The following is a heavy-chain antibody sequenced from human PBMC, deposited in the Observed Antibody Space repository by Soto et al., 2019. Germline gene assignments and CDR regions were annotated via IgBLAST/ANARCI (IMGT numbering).Heavy chain of an antibody. CDR1: GFTFSSYA. J-gene: IGHJ6*02. CDR3: ANATKGTRVVRDYYGMDV. D-gene: IGHD3-10*01. V-gene: IGHV3-23*01. CDR2: ISGSGGST. Sequence: PGGSLRLSCAASGFTFSSYAMSWVRQAPGKGLEWVSAISGSGGSTYYADSVKGRFTISRDNSKNTLYPQMNSLRAEDTAVYYCANATKGTRVVRDYYGMDVWGQGTTVTVSS.